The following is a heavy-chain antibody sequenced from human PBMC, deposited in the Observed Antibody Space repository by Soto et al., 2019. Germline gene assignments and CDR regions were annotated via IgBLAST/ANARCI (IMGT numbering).Heavy chain of an antibody. Sequence: SETLSLTCTVSGGSISSGGYYWSWIRQHPGQGLEWIGYIYYSGSTYYNPSLKSRVTISVDTSKNQFSLKLSSVTAADTAVYYCARERSVRWDAFDIWGQGTMVTVSS. CDR2: IYYSGST. J-gene: IGHJ3*02. V-gene: IGHV4-31*03. D-gene: IGHD4-17*01. CDR3: ARERSVRWDAFDI. CDR1: GGSISSGGYY.